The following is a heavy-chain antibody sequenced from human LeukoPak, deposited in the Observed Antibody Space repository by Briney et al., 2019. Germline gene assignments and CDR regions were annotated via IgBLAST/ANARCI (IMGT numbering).Heavy chain of an antibody. Sequence: ASVKVPCKASGYTFTSYGISWVRQAPGQGLEWMGWISAYNGNTNYAQKLQGRVTMTTDTSTSTAYMELRSLRSDDTAVYYCARGGGLRFLEWPPWPLDYWGQGTLVTVSS. D-gene: IGHD3-3*01. CDR3: ARGGGLRFLEWPPWPLDY. CDR2: ISAYNGNT. V-gene: IGHV1-18*01. CDR1: GYTFTSYG. J-gene: IGHJ4*02.